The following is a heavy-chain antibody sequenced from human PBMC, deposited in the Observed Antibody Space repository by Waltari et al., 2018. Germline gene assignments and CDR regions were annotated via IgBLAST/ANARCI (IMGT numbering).Heavy chain of an antibody. Sequence: QAQLQQWGAGLLKPSETLSLTCAVYGGSFSGYYCSWIRQPPGKGLEWIGEINHSGSTNYNPSLKSRVTISVDTSKNQFSLKLSSVTAADTAVYYCARGVDTAMVFDYWGQGTLVTVSS. V-gene: IGHV4-34*01. CDR1: GGSFSGYY. J-gene: IGHJ4*02. CDR3: ARGVDTAMVFDY. CDR2: INHSGST. D-gene: IGHD5-18*01.